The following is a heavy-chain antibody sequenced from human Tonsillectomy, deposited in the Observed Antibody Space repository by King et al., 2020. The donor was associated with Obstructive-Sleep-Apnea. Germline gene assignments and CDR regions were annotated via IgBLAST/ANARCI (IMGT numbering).Heavy chain of an antibody. CDR1: GYSFTSYW. Sequence: VQLVESGAEVKKPGESLKISCKGSGYSFTSYWIGWVRQMPGKGLEWMGITYPGESDTRDSPSFQGQVSISADKPISTAYLQWSSLKASDTAMYYCARLYDSSGPDYWGQGTLVTVSS. CDR3: ARLYDSSGPDY. J-gene: IGHJ4*02. D-gene: IGHD3-22*01. V-gene: IGHV5-51*01. CDR2: TYPGESDT.